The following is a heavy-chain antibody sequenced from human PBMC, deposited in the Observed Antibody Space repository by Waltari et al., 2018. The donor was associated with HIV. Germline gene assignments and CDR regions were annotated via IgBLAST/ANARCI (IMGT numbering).Heavy chain of an antibody. CDR3: AKAYYENTAYYYDF. V-gene: IGHV3-23*01. Sequence: EVQLLESGGGLVQPGGSRRLSCAASGFAYVSYAITWVRQSPERGREWVAAVSCSGAKSFYADSVKGRFTISRDNSKNTVFLQMNSLRAADTAIYYCAKAYYENTAYYYDFWGRGTRVTVSS. CDR2: VSCSGAKS. CDR1: GFAYVSYA. D-gene: IGHD3-22*01. J-gene: IGHJ4*02.